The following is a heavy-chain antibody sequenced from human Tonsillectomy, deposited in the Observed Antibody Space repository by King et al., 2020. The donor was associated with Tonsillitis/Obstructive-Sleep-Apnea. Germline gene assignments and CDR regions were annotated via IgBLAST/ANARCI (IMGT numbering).Heavy chain of an antibody. CDR3: SRVPLTTVTTNPY. Sequence: LLSSGCGLVQHGGSLRLSCAASGFTFSDHYMDWVRQAPGKGLEWCGRIRNKDNKYTTEYSATVKGRFTHSRDDSQNSLYLQMNSLKTEDTAMYYCSRVPLTTVTTNPYWGQGTLVTVSS. V-gene: IGHV3-72*01. D-gene: IGHD4-17*01. CDR2: IRNKDNKYTT. J-gene: IGHJ4*02. CDR1: GFTFSDHY.